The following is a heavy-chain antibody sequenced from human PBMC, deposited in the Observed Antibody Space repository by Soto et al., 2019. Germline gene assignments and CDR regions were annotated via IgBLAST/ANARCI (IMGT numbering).Heavy chain of an antibody. D-gene: IGHD5-12*01. CDR1: GGSISSGGYY. CDR3: GRAGVRDGYNWFDY. J-gene: IGHJ4*02. CDR2: IYYSGST. Sequence: QVQLQESGPGLVKPSQTLSLTCTVSGGSISSGGYYWSWIRQHPGKGLEWIGYIYYSGSTYYNPSLKSRVTTSVDTSKNQFSLKLSSVTAADRAVYYCGRAGVRDGYNWFDYWGQGTLVTVSS. V-gene: IGHV4-31*03.